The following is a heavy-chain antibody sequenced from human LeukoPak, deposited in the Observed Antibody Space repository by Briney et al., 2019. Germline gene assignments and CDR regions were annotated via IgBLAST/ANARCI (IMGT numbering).Heavy chain of an antibody. D-gene: IGHD6-19*01. CDR3: ARDLGAVAGTLDLVFSKPLRRGPPGFDP. J-gene: IGHJ5*02. Sequence: SQTLSLTCALSGDSVSSNSAAWNWIRQSPSRGLEWLGRTYYRSKWYNDYAVSVKSRITINPDTSKNQFSLQLNSVTPEDTAVYYCARDLGAVAGTLDLVFSKPLRRGPPGFDPWGQGTLVTVSS. V-gene: IGHV6-1*01. CDR1: GDSVSSNSAA. CDR2: TYYRSKWYN.